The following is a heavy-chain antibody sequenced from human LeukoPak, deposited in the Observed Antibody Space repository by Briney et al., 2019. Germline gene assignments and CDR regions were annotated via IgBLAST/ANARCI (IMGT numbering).Heavy chain of an antibody. Sequence: PSETLSLTCTVSGGSISTFYWSWIRQPPGKGMEWIGFIYYTGSTNYNPSLKSRVTISLDTSKNQFSLRLTSVAAADTAVYYCARGTDGRRYFDLWGRGTLLTVSP. V-gene: IGHV4-59*01. CDR1: GGSISTFY. D-gene: IGHD5-24*01. CDR3: ARGTDGRRYFDL. CDR2: IYYTGST. J-gene: IGHJ2*01.